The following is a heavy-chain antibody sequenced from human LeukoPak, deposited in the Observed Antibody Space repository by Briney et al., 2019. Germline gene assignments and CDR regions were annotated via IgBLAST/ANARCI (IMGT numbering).Heavy chain of an antibody. Sequence: SVKVSCKASGGTFSFYAINWVRQAPGQGLEWMGRIIPIPGMANYAQKFQGRVTITADSSTSTAYMEVSSLRSEDTAVYYCARAVVVARGLTAYFDYWGQGTLVTVSS. CDR3: ARAVVVARGLTAYFDY. V-gene: IGHV1-69*04. CDR2: IIPIPGMA. J-gene: IGHJ4*02. D-gene: IGHD3-10*01. CDR1: GGTFSFYA.